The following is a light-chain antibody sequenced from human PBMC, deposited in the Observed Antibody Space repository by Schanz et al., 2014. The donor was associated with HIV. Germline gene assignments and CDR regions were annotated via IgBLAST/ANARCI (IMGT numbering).Light chain of an antibody. CDR3: QQDSNYPWT. J-gene: IGKJ1*01. Sequence: ETVLTQSPGTLSLSPAERATLSCRVSQSVIRNYQAWHQQEPGQAPRLFIYGASSRPTGIPDRFSGSGSGTDFTLTISRLEPEDFAAYYCQQDSNYPWTFGQGTKVEIK. CDR1: QSVIRNY. V-gene: IGKV3-20*01. CDR2: GAS.